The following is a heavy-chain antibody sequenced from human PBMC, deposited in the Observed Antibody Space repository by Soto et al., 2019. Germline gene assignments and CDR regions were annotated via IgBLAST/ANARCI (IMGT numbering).Heavy chain of an antibody. CDR3: ARGRIAARTLFDY. V-gene: IGHV1-8*01. Sequence: ASVKVSCKASGYTFTSYDINWVRQATGQGLEWMGWMNPNSGNTGYAQKFQGRVTMTRNTSISTAYMELSSLRSEDTAVNYCARGRIAARTLFDYWGQGTLVTVSS. CDR1: GYTFTSYD. D-gene: IGHD6-6*01. CDR2: MNPNSGNT. J-gene: IGHJ4*02.